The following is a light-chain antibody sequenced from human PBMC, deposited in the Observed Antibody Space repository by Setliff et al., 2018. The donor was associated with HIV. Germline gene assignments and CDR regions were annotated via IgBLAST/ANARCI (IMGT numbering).Light chain of an antibody. Sequence: QSALTQPASVSGSPGQSITISCTGTSSDVGGYNYVSWYLQHPGKAPKLMIYDVSYRPSGVSDRFSGSKSGNTASLTISGLQAEDEADYYCSSYTSSTPLYVFGTGTKVTVL. CDR3: SSYTSSTPLYV. CDR2: DVS. V-gene: IGLV2-14*01. CDR1: SSDVGGYNY. J-gene: IGLJ1*01.